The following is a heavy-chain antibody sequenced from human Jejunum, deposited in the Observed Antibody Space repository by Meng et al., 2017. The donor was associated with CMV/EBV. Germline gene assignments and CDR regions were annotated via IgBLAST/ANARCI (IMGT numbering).Heavy chain of an antibody. CDR3: ARDPPYGDPSYFDY. V-gene: IGHV3-21*01. D-gene: IGHD4-17*01. Sequence: SGFTFGSYNVSWVRKAPRKGLAWVASISSNSNYIYYADSLRGRFTISRDNARNSLYLQMDSLRADDTAVYYCARDPPYGDPSYFDYWGQGNLVTVSS. J-gene: IGHJ4*02. CDR1: GFTFGSYN. CDR2: ISSNSNYI.